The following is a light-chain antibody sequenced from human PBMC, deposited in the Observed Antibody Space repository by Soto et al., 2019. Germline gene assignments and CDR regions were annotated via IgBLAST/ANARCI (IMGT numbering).Light chain of an antibody. CDR3: QLYGNSPYT. V-gene: IGKV3-20*01. CDR1: QSVSSNY. Sequence: EIVLTQSPGTLSLSPGERATLSCRASQSVSSNYLTWYQLKAGQAPRLLIFGASSRPPGIPDRFSGSGSGTDFTLTISRLEPEDVAVYYCQLYGNSPYTCGQGTKLEIK. J-gene: IGKJ2*01. CDR2: GAS.